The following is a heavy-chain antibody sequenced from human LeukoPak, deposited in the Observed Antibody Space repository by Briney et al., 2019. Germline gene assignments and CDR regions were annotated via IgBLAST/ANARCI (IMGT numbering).Heavy chain of an antibody. J-gene: IGHJ4*02. CDR2: IYHSGST. D-gene: IGHD6-13*01. Sequence: SETLSLTCTVSGGSISSGGYYWSWIRQPPGKGLEWIGYIYHSGSTYYNPSLKSRVTISVDRSKNQFSLKLSSVTAADTAVYYCAGGKDSSSWYFDYWGQGTLVTVSS. CDR1: GGSISSGGYY. CDR3: AGGKDSSSWYFDY. V-gene: IGHV4-30-2*01.